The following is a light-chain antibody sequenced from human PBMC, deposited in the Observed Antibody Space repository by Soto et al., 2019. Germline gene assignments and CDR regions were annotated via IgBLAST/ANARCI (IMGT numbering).Light chain of an antibody. V-gene: IGLV1-51*01. J-gene: IGLJ2*01. CDR1: SSKIGNNY. Sequence: QSVLTQPPSVSAAPGQKVTISCSGSSSKIGNNYVSWYQQLPGTAPKLLIYDNNKQPSGIPDRFSGSKSGTSATLGITGLQTGDEADYYCGTWDSSLSAKVFGGGTKLTVL. CDR2: DNN. CDR3: GTWDSSLSAKV.